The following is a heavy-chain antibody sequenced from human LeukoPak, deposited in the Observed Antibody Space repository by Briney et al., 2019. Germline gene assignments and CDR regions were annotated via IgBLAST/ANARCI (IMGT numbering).Heavy chain of an antibody. D-gene: IGHD3-22*01. CDR3: VRHYYDSSGWSFDM. V-gene: IGHV3-7*01. CDR2: IKHDGSET. Sequence: GGSLRLSCAASGFTYSVYWMGWVRQAPGKGLEWVADIKHDGSETYYVDFVKGRFTISRDNAENSLYLQMNSLRAEDTALYYCVRHYYDSSGWSFDMWGQGTMVTVSP. J-gene: IGHJ3*02. CDR1: GFTYSVYW.